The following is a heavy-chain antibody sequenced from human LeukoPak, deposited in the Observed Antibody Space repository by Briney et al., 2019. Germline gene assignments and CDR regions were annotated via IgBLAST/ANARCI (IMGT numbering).Heavy chain of an antibody. D-gene: IGHD5-12*01. CDR1: GFSFSSYW. CDR2: INSDGCSI. Sequence: PGGSLRLSCADSGFSFSSYWTHWVRQAPGKGLVWVSRINSDGCSISYADSVKGRVTISRDNAKNTLYLQMNSLRAEDTAMYYCASSGYYLPFDYWGQGTLVTVSS. J-gene: IGHJ4*02. V-gene: IGHV3-74*01. CDR3: ASSGYYLPFDY.